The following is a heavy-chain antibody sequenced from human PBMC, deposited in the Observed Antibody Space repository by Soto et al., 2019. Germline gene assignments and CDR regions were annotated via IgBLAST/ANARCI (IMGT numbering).Heavy chain of an antibody. Sequence: GGSLSLSCAASGFTFDDYAMHWVRQAPGKGLEWVSGISWNSGSIGYADSVKGRFTISRDNAKNSLYLQMNSRRAEDTALYYCAKERVGVESGYRRGAFDIWGQGTMVTVSS. CDR3: AKERVGVESGYRRGAFDI. J-gene: IGHJ3*02. V-gene: IGHV3-9*01. D-gene: IGHD3-3*01. CDR2: ISWNSGSI. CDR1: GFTFDDYA.